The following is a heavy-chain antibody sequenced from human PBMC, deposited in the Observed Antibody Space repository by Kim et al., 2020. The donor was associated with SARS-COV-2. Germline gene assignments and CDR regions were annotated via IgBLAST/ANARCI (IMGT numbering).Heavy chain of an antibody. CDR1: GFTFSSYS. CDR2: ISSSSSTI. J-gene: IGHJ6*02. V-gene: IGHV3-48*02. D-gene: IGHD3-16*01. Sequence: GGSLRLSCAASGFTFSSYSMNWVRQAPGKGLEWVSYISSSSSTIYYADSVKGRFTISRDNAKNSLYLQMNSLRDEDTAVYYCARDRGYDYVWGSHREDYYYGMDVWGQGTTVTVSS. CDR3: ARDRGYDYVWGSHREDYYYGMDV.